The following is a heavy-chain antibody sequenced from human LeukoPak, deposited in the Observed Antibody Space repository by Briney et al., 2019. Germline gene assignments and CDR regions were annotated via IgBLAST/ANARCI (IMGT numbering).Heavy chain of an antibody. V-gene: IGHV5-51*01. Sequence: GESLKISCKGSGYSFTSYWIGWVRQMPGKGLEWMGIICPGDSDTRYSSSFQGQVTISADKSISTAYLQWSSLKASDTAMYYCAISCLYDSSGYWEAAFDYCGQGTLVTVSS. D-gene: IGHD3-22*01. CDR3: AISCLYDSSGYWEAAFDY. CDR2: ICPGDSDT. CDR1: GYSFTSYW. J-gene: IGHJ4*02.